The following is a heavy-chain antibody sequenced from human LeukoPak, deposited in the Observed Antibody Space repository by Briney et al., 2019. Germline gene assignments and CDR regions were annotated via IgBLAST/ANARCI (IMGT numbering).Heavy chain of an antibody. CDR2: IYPGDSDT. J-gene: IGHJ5*02. Sequence: GESLKISCKGSGYSFTSYWIGWVRQMPGKGLEWMGIIYPGDSDTRYSPSFQGQVTISADKSISTAYLQWSSLKASGTAMYYCARTTSSGYYYVEGNWFDPWGQGTLVTVSS. CDR3: ARTTSSGYYYVEGNWFDP. D-gene: IGHD3-22*01. CDR1: GYSFTSYW. V-gene: IGHV5-51*01.